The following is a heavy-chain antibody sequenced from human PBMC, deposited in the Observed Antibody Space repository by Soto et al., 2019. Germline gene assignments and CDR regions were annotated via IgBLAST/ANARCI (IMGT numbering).Heavy chain of an antibody. J-gene: IGHJ6*02. V-gene: IGHV3-30*09. D-gene: IGHD3-10*01. Sequence: QVQLVESGGGVVQPGRSLRLSCAASGFTFSSYAMHWVRQAPGKGLECVAVISSDGSDKYYADSVKGRFAISRDNSKNTLYVQLNRMRAEDTALYYCARDRQYGAGFIDVWGQGTTVTVSS. CDR1: GFTFSSYA. CDR3: ARDRQYGAGFIDV. CDR2: ISSDGSDK.